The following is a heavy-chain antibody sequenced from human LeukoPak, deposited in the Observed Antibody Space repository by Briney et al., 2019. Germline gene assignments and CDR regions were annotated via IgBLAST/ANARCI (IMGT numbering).Heavy chain of an antibody. CDR1: GFTFSSYG. Sequence: GGSLRLSCAASGFTFSSYGMHWVRQAPGKGLEWVAVISYDGSNKYYADSVKGRFTISRDNSKNTLYLQMNSLRAEDTAMYYCANRWGSYDYWGQGTLVTVSS. CDR2: ISYDGSNK. J-gene: IGHJ4*02. CDR3: ANRWGSYDY. V-gene: IGHV3-30*18. D-gene: IGHD3-16*01.